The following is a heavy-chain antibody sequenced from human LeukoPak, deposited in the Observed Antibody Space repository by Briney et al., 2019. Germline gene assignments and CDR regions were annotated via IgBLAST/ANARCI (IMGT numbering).Heavy chain of an antibody. CDR2: ISSSSSYI. Sequence: GGSLRLSCAASGFTFSSYSMNWVRQAPGKGLEWVSSISSSSSYIYYADSVKGRFTISRDNAKNSLYLQMNSLRAEDTAVYYCASLDDYVWGSYPSDAAFDIWGRGTMVTVSS. CDR3: ASLDDYVWGSYPSDAAFDI. V-gene: IGHV3-21*01. CDR1: GFTFSSYS. D-gene: IGHD3-16*02. J-gene: IGHJ3*02.